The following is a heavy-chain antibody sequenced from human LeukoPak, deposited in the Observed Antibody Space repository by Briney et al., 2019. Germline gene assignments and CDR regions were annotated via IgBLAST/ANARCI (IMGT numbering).Heavy chain of an antibody. V-gene: IGHV4-39*07. D-gene: IGHD1-7*01. CDR2: IYCSGST. J-gene: IGHJ6*03. CDR3: ARVSWNYGYYMDV. Sequence: SETLSLTCTVSGGSISSSSYYWGWIRQPPGKGLEWIGSIYCSGSTYYNPSLKSRVTISVDTSKNQFSLKLSSVTAADTAVYYCARVSWNYGYYMDVWGKGTTVTVSS. CDR1: GGSISSSSYY.